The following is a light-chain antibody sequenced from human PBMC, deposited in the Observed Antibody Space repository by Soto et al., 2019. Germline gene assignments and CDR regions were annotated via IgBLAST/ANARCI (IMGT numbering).Light chain of an antibody. J-gene: IGKJ1*01. CDR3: QQYNNYPKT. CDR2: AAS. Sequence: DIEMTQSPASLSVSVGARVTLTCRASQSLSSNFTWYQQNPGKAPKLLIYAASSLPSGIPARFSGSGSGTEFTLTISSLQSEDFAIYYCQQYNNYPKTFGQGTKVDIK. CDR1: QSLSSN. V-gene: IGKV1-39*01.